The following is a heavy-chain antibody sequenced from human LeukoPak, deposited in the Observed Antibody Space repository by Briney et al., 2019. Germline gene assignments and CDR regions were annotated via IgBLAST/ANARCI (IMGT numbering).Heavy chain of an antibody. D-gene: IGHD3-10*01. CDR1: GFTFNTYG. CDR2: IKQDGSEK. CDR3: ARDAYYGSGSPQNY. Sequence: PGGSLRLSCAASGFTFNTYGMHWVRQAPDKGLEWVANIKQDGSEKHYVDSGKGRFTISRDNTKNLLYLQMNSLRAEDTSVYYCARDAYYGSGSPQNYWGQGTLVTVSS. V-gene: IGHV3-7*01. J-gene: IGHJ4*02.